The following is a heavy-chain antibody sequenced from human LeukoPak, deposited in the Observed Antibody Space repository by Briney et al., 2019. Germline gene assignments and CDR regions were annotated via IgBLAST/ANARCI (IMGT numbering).Heavy chain of an antibody. D-gene: IGHD4-17*01. CDR2: IKQDGSEK. CDR1: GITFSSYW. CDR3: ASCQGYGDSFDY. V-gene: IGHV3-7*05. Sequence: GGSLRLSCAASGITFSSYWMSWVRQAPGKGLEWVANIKQDGSEKYYVDSVKGRFTISRDKAKNSLYLQMNSLRAEDTAVYYCASCQGYGDSFDYRGQGTLVSVSS. J-gene: IGHJ4*02.